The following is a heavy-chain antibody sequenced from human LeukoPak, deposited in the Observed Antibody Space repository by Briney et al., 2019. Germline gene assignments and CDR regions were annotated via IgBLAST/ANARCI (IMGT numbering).Heavy chain of an antibody. CDR3: ARDKVVGATYFDN. CDR2: MEQDGNEK. V-gene: IGHV3-7*01. D-gene: IGHD1-26*01. CDR1: GFTFSSYW. Sequence: GGSLRLSCAASGFTFSSYWMSWVRQAPGKGLEWVANMEQDGNEKYYVDSVKGRFTISRDNAKNSLYLQMDSLRAEDTAVYYCARDKVVGATYFDNWGQGTLVTVSS. J-gene: IGHJ4*02.